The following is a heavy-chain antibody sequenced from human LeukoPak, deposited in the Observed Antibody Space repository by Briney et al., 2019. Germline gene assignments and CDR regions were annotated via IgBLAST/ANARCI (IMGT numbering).Heavy chain of an antibody. Sequence: PGGSLRLSCAASGFIFSDYAMSWVRQAPGKGLEWVSSISGSGGSTYYRDSVKGRFTLSRDNSKNTLYLQMNGLRVEDTAVYYCAKKGCTSATCYLNSWGQGTLLTVSS. V-gene: IGHV3-23*01. D-gene: IGHD2-2*01. CDR2: ISGSGGST. CDR1: GFIFSDYA. CDR3: AKKGCTSATCYLNS. J-gene: IGHJ4*02.